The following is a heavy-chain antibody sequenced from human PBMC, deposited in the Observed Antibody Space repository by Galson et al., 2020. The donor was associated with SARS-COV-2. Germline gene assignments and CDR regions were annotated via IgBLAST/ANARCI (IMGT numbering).Heavy chain of an antibody. Sequence: GESLKISCTASGFTFGDYAMSWFRQAPGKGLEWVGFIRSKAYGGTTEYAASVKGRFTISRDDSKSIAYLQMNSLKTEDTAVYYCTRQDFWSGYYSDYWGQGTLVTVSS. CDR2: IRSKAYGGTT. D-gene: IGHD3-3*01. CDR3: TRQDFWSGYYSDY. CDR1: GFTFGDYA. J-gene: IGHJ4*02. V-gene: IGHV3-49*03.